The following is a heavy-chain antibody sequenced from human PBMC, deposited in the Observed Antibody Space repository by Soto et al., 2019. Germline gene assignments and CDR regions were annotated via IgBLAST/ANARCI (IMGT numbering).Heavy chain of an antibody. CDR3: ARYFYDSSGYPQIDY. J-gene: IGHJ4*02. D-gene: IGHD3-22*01. Sequence: SETLSLTCTVSGGSISSYYWSWIRQPPGKGLEWIGYIYYNGGTNYNPSLKSRVTMSVDTSKTQFSLKLSSVTAADTAVYYCARYFYDSSGYPQIDYWGQGTLVTVSS. CDR2: IYYNGGT. CDR1: GGSISSYY. V-gene: IGHV4-59*08.